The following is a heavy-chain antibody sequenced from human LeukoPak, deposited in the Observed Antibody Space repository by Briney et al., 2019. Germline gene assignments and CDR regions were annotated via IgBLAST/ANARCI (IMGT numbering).Heavy chain of an antibody. D-gene: IGHD1-26*01. Sequence: GASVKVSCKASGYTFTSYGISWVRQAPGQGLEWMGWISAYNGNTNYAQKLQGRVTMTTDTSTSTAYMELRSLRSDDTAVYYYARDGSGRLATPQYYYGMDVWGQGTTVTVSS. CDR3: ARDGSGRLATPQYYYGMDV. CDR2: ISAYNGNT. J-gene: IGHJ6*02. CDR1: GYTFTSYG. V-gene: IGHV1-18*01.